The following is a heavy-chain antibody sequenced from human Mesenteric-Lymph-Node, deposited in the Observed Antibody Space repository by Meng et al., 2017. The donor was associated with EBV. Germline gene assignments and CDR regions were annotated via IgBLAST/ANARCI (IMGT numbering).Heavy chain of an antibody. CDR3: ATDNWFDP. J-gene: IGHJ5*02. V-gene: IGHV1-18*01. Sequence: QVQLVQSGPEVKEPGASVKVSCKASGYTFTNYGISWVRQVPGQGLEWVGWITPYNGNTYYGQNVQGRVTMTTDTSTSTAYMELRSLRFDDTAVYYCATDNWFDPWGQGTLVIVSS. CDR2: ITPYNGNT. CDR1: GYTFTNYG.